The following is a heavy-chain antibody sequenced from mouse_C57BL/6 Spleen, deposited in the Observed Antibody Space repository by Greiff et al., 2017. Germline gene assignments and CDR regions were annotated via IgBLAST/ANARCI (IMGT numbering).Heavy chain of an antibody. D-gene: IGHD1-1*01. Sequence: EVQGVASEGGLVQPGSSMKLSCTASGFTFSDYYMAWVRQVPEKGLEWVANINYDGSSTYYLDSLKSRFIISRDNAKNILYLQMSSLKSEDTATYYCARDPYYYGLDYWGQGTTLTVSS. CDR2: INYDGSST. J-gene: IGHJ2*01. CDR3: ARDPYYYGLDY. V-gene: IGHV5-16*01. CDR1: GFTFSDYY.